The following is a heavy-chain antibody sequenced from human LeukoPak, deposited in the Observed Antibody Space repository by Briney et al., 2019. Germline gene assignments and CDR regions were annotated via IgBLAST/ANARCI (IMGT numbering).Heavy chain of an antibody. CDR3: ARRAEYSYGTNYYGMDV. V-gene: IGHV4-34*01. CDR1: GGSFSGYY. Sequence: SETLSLTCAVYGGSFSGYYWSWIRQPPGKGQEWIGEINHSGSTNYNPSLKSRVTISVDTSKNQFSLKLSSVTAADTAVYYCARRAEYSYGTNYYGMDVWGQGTTVTVSS. CDR2: INHSGST. D-gene: IGHD5-18*01. J-gene: IGHJ6*02.